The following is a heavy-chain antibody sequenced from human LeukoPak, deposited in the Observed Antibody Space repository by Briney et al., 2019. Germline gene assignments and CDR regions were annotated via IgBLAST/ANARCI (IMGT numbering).Heavy chain of an antibody. Sequence: ASVKVSCKASGYTFTGYYMHWVRQAPGQGVEWMGWINPNSGGTNYAQKFQGRVTMTRDTSISTAYMELSRLRSDDTAVYYCASSIKWELLGYFDYWGQGTLVTVSS. CDR2: INPNSGGT. J-gene: IGHJ4*02. V-gene: IGHV1-2*02. D-gene: IGHD1-26*01. CDR1: GYTFTGYY. CDR3: ASSIKWELLGYFDY.